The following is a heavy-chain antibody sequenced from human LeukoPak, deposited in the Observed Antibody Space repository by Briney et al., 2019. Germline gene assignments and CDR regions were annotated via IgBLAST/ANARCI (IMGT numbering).Heavy chain of an antibody. J-gene: IGHJ5*02. CDR1: GGSISSSSYY. D-gene: IGHD2-2*01. CDR2: IYYSGST. CDR3: ATQIYCSSTSCSGDWFDP. V-gene: IGHV4-61*05. Sequence: PSETLSLTCTVSGGSISSSSYYWGWIRQPPGKGLEWIGYIYYSGSTNYNPSLKSRVTISVDTSKNQFSLKLSSVTAADTAVYYCATQIYCSSTSCSGDWFDPWGQGTLVTVSS.